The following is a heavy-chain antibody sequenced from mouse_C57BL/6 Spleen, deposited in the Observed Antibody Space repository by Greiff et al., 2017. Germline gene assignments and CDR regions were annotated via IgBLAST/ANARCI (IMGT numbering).Heavy chain of an antibody. Sequence: QVQLQQSGAALVKPGASVKISCKASGSAFRSYWLNWVKQRPGRGLARIGQLYPGDGDTNYNGKVKGKATLTADKSSSTAYMKLSSLTSEDSAVYVCANSNYLDYWGPGTTLTVAS. J-gene: IGHJ2*01. CDR1: GSAFRSYW. V-gene: IGHV1-80*01. CDR3: ANSNYLDY. CDR2: LYPGDGDT. D-gene: IGHD2-5*01.